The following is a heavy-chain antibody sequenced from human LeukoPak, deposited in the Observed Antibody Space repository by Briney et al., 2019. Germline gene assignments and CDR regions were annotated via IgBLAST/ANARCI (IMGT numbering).Heavy chain of an antibody. CDR1: GFTFSSYS. Sequence: PGGSLRLSCAASGFTFSSYSMNWVRQAPGKGLEWVSSISSSSSYVYYADSVKGRFTISRDNAKNSLYLQMNSLRAEDTAVYYCARHDFQFIPKIDYWGQGTLVTVSS. D-gene: IGHD2-21*02. J-gene: IGHJ4*02. CDR2: ISSSSSYV. V-gene: IGHV3-21*01. CDR3: ARHDFQFIPKIDY.